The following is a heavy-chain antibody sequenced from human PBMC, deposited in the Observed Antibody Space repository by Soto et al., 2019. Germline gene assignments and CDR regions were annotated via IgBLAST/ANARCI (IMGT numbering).Heavy chain of an antibody. CDR2: IKSKTDGGTT. V-gene: IGHV3-15*01. D-gene: IGHD6-19*01. Sequence: GGSLRLSCAASGFTFSNAWMSWVSQAPGKGLEWVGRIKSKTDGGTTDYAAPVKGRFTISRDDSKNTLYLQMNSLKTEDTAVYYCTTASSGWDAFDIWGQGTMVTVSS. J-gene: IGHJ3*02. CDR3: TTASSGWDAFDI. CDR1: GFTFSNAW.